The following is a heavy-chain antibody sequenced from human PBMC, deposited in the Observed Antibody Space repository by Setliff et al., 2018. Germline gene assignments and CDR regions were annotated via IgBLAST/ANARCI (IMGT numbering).Heavy chain of an antibody. Sequence: SSETLSLTCAVYGGSFSGYYWNWIRQAPGKGLEWIGEINHRGTTSYTPSLEGRVTISVDTSKNLFSLKLSSVTAADTAVYFCARGPRFDYESPTYRRRFDPWGQGTAVTVSS. J-gene: IGHJ5*02. V-gene: IGHV4-34*01. D-gene: IGHD3-22*01. CDR1: GGSFSGYY. CDR2: INHRGTT. CDR3: ARGPRFDYESPTYRRRFDP.